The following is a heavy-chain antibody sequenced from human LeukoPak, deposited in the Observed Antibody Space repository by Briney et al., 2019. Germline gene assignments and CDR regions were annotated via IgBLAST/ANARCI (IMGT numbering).Heavy chain of an antibody. CDR3: AGERDSSSWYGYFQH. Sequence: PSETLSLTRTVSGGSISSYYWSWIRQPPGKGLEWIGYIYYSGSTNCNPSLKSRVTISVDTSKNQFSLKLSSVAAADTAVYYCAGERDSSSWYGYFQHWGQGTLVTVSS. D-gene: IGHD6-13*01. CDR1: GGSISSYY. J-gene: IGHJ1*01. V-gene: IGHV4-59*01. CDR2: IYYSGST.